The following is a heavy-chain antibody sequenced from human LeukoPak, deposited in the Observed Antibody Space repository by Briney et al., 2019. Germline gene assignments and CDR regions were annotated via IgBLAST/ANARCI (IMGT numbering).Heavy chain of an antibody. CDR1: GYSISSGFY. D-gene: IGHD1-7*01. Sequence: SETLSLTCSVSGYSISSGFYWGWIRQPPGKGLEWIGSIFHSGSTYYNPSLKSRVTISVDTSKNQFSLKLSSVTAADTAVYYCARGPVGGTTYNDGDAFDIWGQGTMVTVSS. V-gene: IGHV4-38-2*02. CDR2: IFHSGST. J-gene: IGHJ3*02. CDR3: ARGPVGGTTYNDGDAFDI.